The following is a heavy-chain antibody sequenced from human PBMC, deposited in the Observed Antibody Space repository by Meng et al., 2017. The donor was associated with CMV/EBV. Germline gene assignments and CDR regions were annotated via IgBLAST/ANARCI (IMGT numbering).Heavy chain of an antibody. D-gene: IGHD3-22*01. V-gene: IGHV3-30*02. J-gene: IGHJ6*02. CDR1: GFTFSSYA. CDR2: IRYDGSNK. Sequence: GESLKISCAASGFTFSSYAMHWVRHAPGKGLEWVAFIRYDGSNKYYADSLKGRFPISRDHSKNTLYLQMNSLRAEDTAVYYCANRWFSYDSSGYPLPYYYYGMDVWGQGTTVTVSS. CDR3: ANRWFSYDSSGYPLPYYYYGMDV.